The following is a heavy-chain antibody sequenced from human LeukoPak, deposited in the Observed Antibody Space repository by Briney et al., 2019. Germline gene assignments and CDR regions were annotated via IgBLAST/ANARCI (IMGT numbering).Heavy chain of an antibody. J-gene: IGHJ4*02. CDR2: INSDRSST. CDR3: ARDLLGWELHYFDY. Sequence: GGSLRLSCAASGFALSSYWMHWVRQAPGKGLVWVSRINSDRSSTSYADSVKGRFTISRDNAKNTLYLQMNSLRAEDTAVYYCARDLLGWELHYFDYWGQGTLVTVSS. D-gene: IGHD1-26*01. CDR1: GFALSSYW. V-gene: IGHV3-74*01.